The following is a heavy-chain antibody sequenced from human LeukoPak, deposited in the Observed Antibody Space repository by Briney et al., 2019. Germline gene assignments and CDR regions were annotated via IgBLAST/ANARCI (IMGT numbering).Heavy chain of an antibody. V-gene: IGHV4-39*01. CDR1: GGSISSSSYY. D-gene: IGHD1-26*01. Sequence: PSETLSLTCTVSGGSISSSSYYLGWIRQPPGKGLEWIGSIYYSGSTYYNPSLKSRVTISVDTSKNQFSLKLSSVTAADTAVYYCARPQSGSYDSGYYQHWGQGTLVTVSS. CDR3: ARPQSGSYDSGYYQH. CDR2: IYYSGST. J-gene: IGHJ1*01.